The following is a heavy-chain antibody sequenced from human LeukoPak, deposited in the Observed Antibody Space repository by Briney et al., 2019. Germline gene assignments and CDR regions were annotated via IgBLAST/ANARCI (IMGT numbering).Heavy chain of an antibody. CDR1: GGSINSYY. Sequence: SETLSLTCTVSGGSINSYYWNWIRQPPGKGLEGIGYIYYSGGTNYNPSLKSRVTIAVDTSKNQFSLKLSSVTAADTAVYYCARRAAAVGTYYMDVWGRGPRSPPP. CDR3: ARRAAAVGTYYMDV. V-gene: IGHV4-59*01. J-gene: IGHJ6*03. CDR2: IYYSGGT. D-gene: IGHD6-13*01.